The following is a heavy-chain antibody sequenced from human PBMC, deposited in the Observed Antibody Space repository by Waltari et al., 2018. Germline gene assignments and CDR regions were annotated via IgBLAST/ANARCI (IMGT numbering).Heavy chain of an antibody. CDR3: ARGIHHFDY. CDR1: GLPFRTYA. Sequence: QVQVVESGGGVVQPGRSLRLTCAASGLPFRTYAMHWVRQAPGQGLEWVAIISYDGINTYYADSVKGRFTLSRDNSRNSVYLQMNSLRPEDTAVYYCARGIHHFDYWGQGALVTVSS. V-gene: IGHV3-30-3*01. J-gene: IGHJ4*02. CDR2: ISYDGINT. D-gene: IGHD5-18*01.